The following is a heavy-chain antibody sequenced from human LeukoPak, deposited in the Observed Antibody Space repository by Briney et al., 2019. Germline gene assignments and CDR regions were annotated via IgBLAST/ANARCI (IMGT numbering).Heavy chain of an antibody. J-gene: IGHJ4*02. CDR1: GGTFSSYA. CDR3: AGSPLGELSLFKYYFDY. CDR2: IIPIFGTA. Sequence: SVKVSCKASGGTFSSYAISWVRQAPGQGLEWMGGIIPIFGTANYAQKFQGRVTITADESTSTAYMEVSGLRSEDTAVYYCAGSPLGELSLFKYYFDYWGQGTLVTVSS. V-gene: IGHV1-69*01. D-gene: IGHD3-16*02.